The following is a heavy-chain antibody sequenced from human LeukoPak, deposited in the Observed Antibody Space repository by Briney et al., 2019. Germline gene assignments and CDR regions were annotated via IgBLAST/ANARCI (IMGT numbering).Heavy chain of an antibody. CDR3: ATSAGASSGPTWWGAFDI. J-gene: IGHJ3*02. V-gene: IGHV1-24*01. D-gene: IGHD6-19*01. Sequence: GASVKVSCKVSGYTLTELSMHWVRQAPGKGLEWMGGFDPEDGETIYAQKFQGRVTMTEDTSTDTAYMELSSLRSEDTAVYYCATSAGASSGPTWWGAFDIWGQGTMVTVSS. CDR2: FDPEDGET. CDR1: GYTLTELS.